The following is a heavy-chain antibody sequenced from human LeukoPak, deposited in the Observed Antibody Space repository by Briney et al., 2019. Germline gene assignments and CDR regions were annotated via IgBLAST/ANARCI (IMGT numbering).Heavy chain of an antibody. CDR2: FDPEDGET. V-gene: IGHV1-24*01. D-gene: IGHD4-23*01. CDR1: GYTLTELS. Sequence: ASVKVSCKVSGYTLTELSMHWVRQAPGKGLEWMGGFDPEDGETIYAQKFQGRVTMTEDTSTDTAYMEPSSLRSEDTAVYYCATYPEPVYGGNSYENFDYWGQGTLVTVSS. J-gene: IGHJ4*02. CDR3: ATYPEPVYGGNSYENFDY.